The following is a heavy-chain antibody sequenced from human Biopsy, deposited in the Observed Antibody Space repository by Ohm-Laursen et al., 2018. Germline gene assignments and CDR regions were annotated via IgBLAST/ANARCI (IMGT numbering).Heavy chain of an antibody. V-gene: IGHV1-18*01. J-gene: IGHJ4*02. CDR3: TTDRTGRALFDN. CDR2: INGYSIST. Sequence: ASVKVSCKASGHTLTNPDISWVRQAPGQGLEWLGWINGYSISTSYAPKFQGRIIMTTDTSTSTVYMELRSLRSDDTAMYYCTTDRTGRALFDNWGQGSLVTVSS. D-gene: IGHD3/OR15-3a*01. CDR1: GHTLTNPD.